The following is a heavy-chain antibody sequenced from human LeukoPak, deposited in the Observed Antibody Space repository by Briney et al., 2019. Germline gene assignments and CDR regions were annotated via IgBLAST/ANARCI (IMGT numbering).Heavy chain of an antibody. D-gene: IGHD3-10*01. CDR2: IYTSGST. Sequence: SETLSLTCTVCGGSISSYYWSWIRQPAGKGLEWIGRIYTSGSTNYNPSLKSRVTMSVDTSKNQFSLKLSSVTAADTAVYYCAREKGPKLLWFGEPSYWFDPWGQGTLVTVSS. CDR1: GGSISSYY. V-gene: IGHV4-4*07. J-gene: IGHJ5*02. CDR3: AREKGPKLLWFGEPSYWFDP.